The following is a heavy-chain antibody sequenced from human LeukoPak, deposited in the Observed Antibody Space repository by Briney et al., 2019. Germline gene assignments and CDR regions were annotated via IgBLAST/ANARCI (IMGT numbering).Heavy chain of an antibody. J-gene: IGHJ6*04. CDR2: VNNDGRST. CDR3: ARGNYYGMDV. CDR1: GFTFSWYY. V-gene: IGHV3-74*01. Sequence: GGSLRLSCAASGFTFSWYYMHWVRQAPGKGLVWVSRVNNDGRSTSYADSVKGRFTLSRDNVKNTLYLQMNSLRAEDTAVYFCARGNYYGMDVWGNGTTVTVSS.